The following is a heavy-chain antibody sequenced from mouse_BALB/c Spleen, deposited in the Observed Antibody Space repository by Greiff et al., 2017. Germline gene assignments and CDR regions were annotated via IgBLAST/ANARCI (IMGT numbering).Heavy chain of an antibody. CDR3: ARDPLLRDWYFDV. Sequence: VKLMESGPGLVAPSQSLSITCTVSGFSLTSYGVHWVRQPPGKGLEWLGVIWAGGSTNYNSALMSRLSISKDNSKSQVFLKMNSLQTDDTAMYYCARDPLLRDWYFDVWGAGTTVTVSS. D-gene: IGHD1-1*01. CDR1: GFSLTSYG. CDR2: IWAGGST. V-gene: IGHV2-9*02. J-gene: IGHJ1*01.